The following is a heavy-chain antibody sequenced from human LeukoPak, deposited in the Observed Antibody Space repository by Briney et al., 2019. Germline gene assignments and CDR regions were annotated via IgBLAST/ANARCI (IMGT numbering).Heavy chain of an antibody. Sequence: GGPLRLSCAASGFTFSSYAMSWVRQAPGKGLEWVSAISGSGGSTYYADSVKGRFTTSRDNSKNTLYLQMNSLRAEDTAVYYCAKASTYYYGSGSYYYVYWGQGTLVTVSS. J-gene: IGHJ4*02. CDR3: AKASTYYYGSGSYYYVY. CDR2: ISGSGGST. V-gene: IGHV3-23*01. CDR1: GFTFSSYA. D-gene: IGHD3-10*01.